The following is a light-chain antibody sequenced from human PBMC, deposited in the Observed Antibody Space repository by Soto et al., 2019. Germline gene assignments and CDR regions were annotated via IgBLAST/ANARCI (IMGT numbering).Light chain of an antibody. CDR3: GAWDDSLSAMV. V-gene: IGLV1-51*01. CDR1: SSKIGNNY. CDR2: DNN. Sequence: QSVLTQPPSVSAAPGQKVTISCSGNSSKIGNNYVSWYQQFPGTAPKLLIYDNNKRPSGIPDRFSASKSGTSATLGITGLQTGDEADYYCGAWDDSLSAMVLGVGTKLTVL. J-gene: IGLJ2*01.